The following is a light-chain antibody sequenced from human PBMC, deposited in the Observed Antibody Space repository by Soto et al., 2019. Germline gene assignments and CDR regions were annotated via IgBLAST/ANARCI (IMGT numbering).Light chain of an antibody. J-gene: IGKJ5*01. V-gene: IGKV1-39*01. CDR3: QQSYSTLSIT. Sequence: DIHLTQSPSSLSASVGDRVTMTCLSSETISTFLNWYQHKPGKAPRLLISAASRLQSGVPSRFSGSGSGTDFTLTISSLQPEDFATYYCQQSYSTLSITFGQGTRLEIK. CDR1: ETISTF. CDR2: AAS.